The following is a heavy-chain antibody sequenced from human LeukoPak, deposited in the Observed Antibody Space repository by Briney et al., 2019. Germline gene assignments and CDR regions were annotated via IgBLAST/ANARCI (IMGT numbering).Heavy chain of an antibody. D-gene: IGHD1-26*01. Sequence: SETLSLTCTVSGGSINSSSYYWGWIRQPPGKGLEWIGSIYYSGSTYYNPSLKSRVTISVDTSKNQFSLKLSSVTAADTAVYYCARHNHSGSYLRSFDYWGQGTLVTVSS. V-gene: IGHV4-39*01. J-gene: IGHJ4*02. CDR3: ARHNHSGSYLRSFDY. CDR2: IYYSGST. CDR1: GGSINSSSYY.